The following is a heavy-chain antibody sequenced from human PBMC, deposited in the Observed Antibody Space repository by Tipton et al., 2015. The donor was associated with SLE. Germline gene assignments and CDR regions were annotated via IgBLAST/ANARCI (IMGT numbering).Heavy chain of an antibody. V-gene: IGHV5-51*03. Sequence: QLVQSGAEVKKPGESLKISCKGSGYSFNYYWIGWVRQMPGKGLEWMGIIHPADFDIKYNPSFQGQVSISVDKSINTAYLQLSSLKASDTAMYYCARSSGHGDADEFDIWGQGTMVIVSS. CDR2: IHPADFDI. CDR1: GYSFNYYW. J-gene: IGHJ3*02. D-gene: IGHD2-21*02. CDR3: ARSSGHGDADEFDI.